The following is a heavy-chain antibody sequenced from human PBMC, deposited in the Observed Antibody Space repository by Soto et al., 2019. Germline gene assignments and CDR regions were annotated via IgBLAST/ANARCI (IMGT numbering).Heavy chain of an antibody. CDR3: ARALSIAAPHNWFDP. CDR2: IYYSGST. CDR1: GGSIGSYY. V-gene: IGHV4-59*01. Sequence: SETLSLTCTVSGGSIGSYYWSWIGQPPGKGLEWIGYIYYSGSTNYNPSLKSRVTISVDTSKNQFSLKLSSVTAADTAVYYCARALSIAAPHNWFDPWGQGTLVTVSS. J-gene: IGHJ5*02. D-gene: IGHD6-6*01.